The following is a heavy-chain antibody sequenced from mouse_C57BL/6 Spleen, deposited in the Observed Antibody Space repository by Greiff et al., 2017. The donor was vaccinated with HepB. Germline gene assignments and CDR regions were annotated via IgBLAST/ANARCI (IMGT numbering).Heavy chain of an antibody. CDR2: IDPSDSET. CDR3: ARRYGYGNDGSWYFDV. Sequence: QVQLQQPGAELVRPGSSVKLSCKASGYTFTSYWMHWVKQRPIQGLEWIGNIDPSDSETHYNQKFKDKATLTVEKSSSTAYMQLSSLTSEDSAVYYWARRYGYGNDGSWYFDVWGTGTTVTVSS. CDR1: GYTFTSYW. J-gene: IGHJ1*03. V-gene: IGHV1-52*01. D-gene: IGHD2-2*01.